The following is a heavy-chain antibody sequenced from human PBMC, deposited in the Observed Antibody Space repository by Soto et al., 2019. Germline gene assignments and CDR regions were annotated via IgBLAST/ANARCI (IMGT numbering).Heavy chain of an antibody. CDR1: GFTFSSYG. CDR2: ISYDGSNK. V-gene: IGHV3-30*18. CDR3: AKDLRVTIFGLVPYGMDV. D-gene: IGHD3-3*01. Sequence: GGSLRLSCAASGFTFSSYGMHWVRQAPGKGLEWVAVISYDGSNKYYADSVKGRFTISRDNSKNTLYLQMNSLRAEDTAVYYCAKDLRVTIFGLVPYGMDVWGQGTTVTVSS. J-gene: IGHJ6*02.